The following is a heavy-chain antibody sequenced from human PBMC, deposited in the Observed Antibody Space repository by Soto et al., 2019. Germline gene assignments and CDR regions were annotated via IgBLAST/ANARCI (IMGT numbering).Heavy chain of an antibody. J-gene: IGHJ6*02. Sequence: GASVKVSCKASGGTFSSYAISWVRQAPGQGLEWMGGIIPIFGTANYAQKFQGRVTITADESTSTAYMELSSLRSEDTAVYYCASVSDRVLLWFGESVYYGMDVWGQGTTVTVSS. CDR3: ASVSDRVLLWFGESVYYGMDV. D-gene: IGHD3-10*01. CDR1: GGTFSSYA. V-gene: IGHV1-69*13. CDR2: IIPIFGTA.